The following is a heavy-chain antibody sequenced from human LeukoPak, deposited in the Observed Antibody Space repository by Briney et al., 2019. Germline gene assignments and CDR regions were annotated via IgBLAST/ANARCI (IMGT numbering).Heavy chain of an antibody. D-gene: IGHD6-6*01. Sequence: GGSLRLSCAASGFTFSSYEMNWVRQAPGKGLEWVSYISSSGSTIYYADSVKGRFTISRDNAKNSLYLQMNSLRAEDTAVYYCARVLYSSSSNFFDPWGQGTLVTVSS. CDR3: ARVLYSSSSNFFDP. CDR2: ISSSGSTI. V-gene: IGHV3-48*03. CDR1: GFTFSSYE. J-gene: IGHJ5*02.